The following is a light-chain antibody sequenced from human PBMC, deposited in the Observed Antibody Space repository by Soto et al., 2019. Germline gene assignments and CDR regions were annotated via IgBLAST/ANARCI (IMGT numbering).Light chain of an antibody. CDR1: QSVSSN. Sequence: EIVITQSPATLSVSPGERATLSCRASQSVSSNLAWYQQKPGQAPRLLIYGASTRATGIPARFSGSGSGTDFTLTISSLRSEDVAVYYCQQYRTVGQGTKVEIK. CDR2: GAS. V-gene: IGKV3-15*01. J-gene: IGKJ1*01. CDR3: QQYRT.